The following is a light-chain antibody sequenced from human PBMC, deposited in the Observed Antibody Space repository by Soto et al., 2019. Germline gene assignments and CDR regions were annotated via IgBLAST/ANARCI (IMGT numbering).Light chain of an antibody. V-gene: IGLV2-8*01. J-gene: IGLJ3*02. CDR3: SSYAGSNIWV. Sequence: QSVLTQPPSASGSPGQSVTISCTGTSSDVGGYKYVSWYQQHPGKAPKLMIYEVSKRPSGVPDRFSGSKSGNTASLTVSGLQAEDEADYYCSSYAGSNIWVFGGGTKLTVL. CDR2: EVS. CDR1: SSDVGGYKY.